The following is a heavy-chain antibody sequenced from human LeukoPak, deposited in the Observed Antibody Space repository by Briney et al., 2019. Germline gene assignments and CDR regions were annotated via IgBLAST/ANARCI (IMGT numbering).Heavy chain of an antibody. J-gene: IGHJ2*01. D-gene: IGHD6-19*01. CDR1: GGSLRGNY. Sequence: PSETLSLTCAVYGGSLRGNYGSWIRQPPGKGLEWIGEINHSGSTNYNPSLKSRVTISVDTSKNQFSLKVRSVTAADTAVYYCARASGAVWYSDLWGRGTLVTVSS. CDR2: INHSGST. V-gene: IGHV4-34*01. CDR3: ARASGAVWYSDL.